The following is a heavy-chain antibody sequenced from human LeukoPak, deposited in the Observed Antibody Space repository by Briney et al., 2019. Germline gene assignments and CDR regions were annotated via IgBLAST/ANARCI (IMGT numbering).Heavy chain of an antibody. D-gene: IGHD5-18*01. CDR2: INPNSGGT. V-gene: IGHV1-2*04. J-gene: IGHJ6*02. CDR3: ARDRRAAMVASWRHYYYGMDV. Sequence: GASVKVSCKASGYTFTGYYMHWVRQAPGQGLEWMGWINPNSGGTNYAQKFQGWVTMTRDTSISTAYMELSRLRSDDTAVYYCARDRRAAMVASWRHYYYGMDVWGQGTTVTVSS. CDR1: GYTFTGYY.